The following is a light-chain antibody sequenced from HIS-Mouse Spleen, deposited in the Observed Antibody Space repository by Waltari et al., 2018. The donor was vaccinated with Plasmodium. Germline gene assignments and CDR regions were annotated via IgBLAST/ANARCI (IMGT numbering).Light chain of an antibody. CDR2: GAS. Sequence: EIVMTQSPATLSVSPGERAPLSCRASQSVSSNLAWYQQKPGQVPRLLIYGASTRATGIPARFSGSGSGTEFTLTISSLQSEDFAVYYCQQYNNWSFTFGPGTKVDIK. CDR3: QQYNNWSFT. J-gene: IGKJ3*01. V-gene: IGKV3-15*01. CDR1: QSVSSN.